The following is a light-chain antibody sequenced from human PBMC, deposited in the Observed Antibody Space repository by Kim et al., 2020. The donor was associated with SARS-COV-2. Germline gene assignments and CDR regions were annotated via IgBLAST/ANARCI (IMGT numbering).Light chain of an antibody. V-gene: IGLV3-21*04. CDR3: QVWDSSSDHVV. J-gene: IGLJ2*01. CDR2: YDS. CDR1: NIGSKS. Sequence: APGKTARIPWGGNNIGSKSVHWSQQKPGQAPVLVIYYDSDRPSGIPERFSGSNSGNTATLTISRVEAGDEADYYCQVWDSSSDHVVFGGGTQLTVL.